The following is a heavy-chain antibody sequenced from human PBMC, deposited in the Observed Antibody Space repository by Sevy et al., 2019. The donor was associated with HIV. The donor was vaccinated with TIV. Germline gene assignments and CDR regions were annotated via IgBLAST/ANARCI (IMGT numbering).Heavy chain of an antibody. CDR1: GGSFSGYY. D-gene: IGHD6-13*01. J-gene: IGHJ1*01. CDR3: GTVGYSSSWEH. V-gene: IGHV4-34*01. Sequence: SETLSLTCAVYGGSFSGYYWSWIRQPPGKGLEWIGEINHSGSTNYNPSLKSRVTISVDTSKNQFSLKLSSVTAADTAVYYCGTVGYSSSWEHWGQGTLVTVSS. CDR2: INHSGST.